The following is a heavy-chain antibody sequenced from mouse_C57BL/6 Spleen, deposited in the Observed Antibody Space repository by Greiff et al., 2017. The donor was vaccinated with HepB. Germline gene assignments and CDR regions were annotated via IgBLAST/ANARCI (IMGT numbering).Heavy chain of an antibody. J-gene: IGHJ3*01. V-gene: IGHV1-82*01. CDR3: ARKDSQAWFAY. CDR2: IYPGDGDT. CDR1: GYAFSSSW. Sequence: VQRVESGPELVKPGASVKISCKASGYAFSSSWMNWVKQRPGKGLEWIGRIYPGDGDTNYNGKFKGKAKLTADKSSSTAYMQLSSLTSEDSAVYFCARKDSQAWFAYWGQGTLVTVSA.